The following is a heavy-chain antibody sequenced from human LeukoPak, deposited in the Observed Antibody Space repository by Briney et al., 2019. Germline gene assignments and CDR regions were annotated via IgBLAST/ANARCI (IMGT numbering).Heavy chain of an antibody. CDR1: GFTFDDYA. CDR3: AKDPWHGSGSYYIY. V-gene: IGHV3-23*01. CDR2: ISGSGGST. D-gene: IGHD3-10*01. J-gene: IGHJ4*02. Sequence: TGGSLRLSCAASGFTFDDYAIHWVRQAPGKGLEWVSGISGSGGSTYYADSVKGRFTISRDNSKNTLYLQMNSLRAEDTAVYYCAKDPWHGSGSYYIYWGQGTLVTVSS.